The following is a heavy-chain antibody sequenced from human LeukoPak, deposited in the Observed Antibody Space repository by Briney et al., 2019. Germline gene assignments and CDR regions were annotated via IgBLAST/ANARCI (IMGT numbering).Heavy chain of an antibody. Sequence: RXPXGKRLEWIGSIYDSGSTYYNPSLKSRVTISVDTSKNQFSLKLNSVTAADTAVYYCARHYGPWGQGTLVTVSS. J-gene: IGHJ5*02. D-gene: IGHD3-10*01. CDR2: IYDSGST. CDR3: ARHYGP. V-gene: IGHV4-39*01.